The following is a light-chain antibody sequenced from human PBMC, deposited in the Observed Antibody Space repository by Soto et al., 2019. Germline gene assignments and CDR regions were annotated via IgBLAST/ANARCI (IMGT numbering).Light chain of an antibody. J-gene: IGLJ3*02. CDR2: KND. V-gene: IGLV1-47*01. CDR3: ATWDDTLSGRM. CDR1: SSNIGSNY. Sequence: QSVLTQPPSASGTPGQRVSISCSGSSSNIGSNYVYWYQQFPGTAPKLLIYKNDQRPSGVPDRFSGSRSATSASLAISGLRSEDEADYYCATWDDTLSGRMFGGGTKLTVL.